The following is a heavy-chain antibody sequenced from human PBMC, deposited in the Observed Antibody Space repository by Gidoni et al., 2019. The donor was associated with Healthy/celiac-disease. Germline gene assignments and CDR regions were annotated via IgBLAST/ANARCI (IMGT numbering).Heavy chain of an antibody. CDR2: IRSKAYGGTT. V-gene: IGHV3-49*05. D-gene: IGHD2-2*01. Sequence: EVQLVESGGGLVKPGRSLRLSCTASGFTFGDYAMSWFRQAPGKGLEWVGFIRSKAYGGTTEYAASVKGRFTISRDDSKSIAYLQMNSLKTEDTAVYYCTRDRIKEYQLLSMVSWFDPWGQGTLVTVSS. CDR1: GFTFGDYA. CDR3: TRDRIKEYQLLSMVSWFDP. J-gene: IGHJ5*02.